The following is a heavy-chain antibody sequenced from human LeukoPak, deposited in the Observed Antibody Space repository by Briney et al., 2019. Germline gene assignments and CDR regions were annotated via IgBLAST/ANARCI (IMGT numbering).Heavy chain of an antibody. Sequence: SGPTLVKPTQTLTLTCTFSGFSLSTSGVGVGWIRQPPGKALECLALIYWDDDKRYRPSLKSRLGIIKDTSKNQVVLTMTNMDPVDTATYYCAHTVTGRGNPDFDYWGQGTLVTVSS. D-gene: IGHD3-10*01. CDR2: IYWDDDK. V-gene: IGHV2-5*02. CDR1: GFSLSTSGVG. CDR3: AHTVTGRGNPDFDY. J-gene: IGHJ4*02.